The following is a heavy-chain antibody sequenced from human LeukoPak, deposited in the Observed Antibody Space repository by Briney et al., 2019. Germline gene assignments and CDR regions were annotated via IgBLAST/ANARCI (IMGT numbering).Heavy chain of an antibody. J-gene: IGHJ6*02. CDR1: GFTIDDYG. V-gene: IGHV3-20*04. CDR3: ARVNGGMGEYGMDV. Sequence: GGSLRLSCAASGFTIDDYGMSWVRRAPGKGLEWVSGINWNGGSTGYADSVKGRFTISRDNAKNSLYLQMNSLRAEDTALYYCARVNGGMGEYGMDVWGQGTTVTVSS. CDR2: INWNGGST. D-gene: IGHD4-23*01.